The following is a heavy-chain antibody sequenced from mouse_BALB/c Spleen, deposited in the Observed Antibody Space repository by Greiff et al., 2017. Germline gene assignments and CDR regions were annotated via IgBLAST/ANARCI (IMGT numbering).Heavy chain of an antibody. CDR1: GYTFTSYV. CDR3: GWLPFAY. J-gene: IGHJ3*01. Sequence: VQLKESGPELVKPGASVKMSCKASGYTFTSYVMHWVKQKPGQGLEWIGYINPYNDGTKYNEKFKGKATLTSDKSSSTAYMELSSLTSEDSAVYYCGWLPFAYWGQGTLVTVSA. D-gene: IGHD2-3*01. CDR2: INPYNDGT. V-gene: IGHV1-14*01.